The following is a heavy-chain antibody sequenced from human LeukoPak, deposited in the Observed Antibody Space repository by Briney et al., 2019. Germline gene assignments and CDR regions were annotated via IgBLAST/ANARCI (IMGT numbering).Heavy chain of an antibody. Sequence: GGSLRLSWAASGFTFSNAWMSWVRQAPGKGLEWVGRIKSKTDGGTTDYAAPVKGRFTISRDDSKNTLFLQMNSLKPEDTAVYYCSTDRRDWNPRDWGQGTLVTVSS. J-gene: IGHJ4*02. CDR3: STDRRDWNPRD. CDR1: GFTFSNAW. V-gene: IGHV3-15*01. CDR2: IKSKTDGGTT. D-gene: IGHD1-1*01.